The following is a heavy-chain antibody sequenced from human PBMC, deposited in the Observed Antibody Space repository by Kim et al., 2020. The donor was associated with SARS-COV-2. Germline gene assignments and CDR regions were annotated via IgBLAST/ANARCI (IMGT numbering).Heavy chain of an antibody. CDR3: GHRHPFWGSGSYYSGPYFDY. V-gene: IGHV2-5*02. CDR1: GFSLSTGGVG. J-gene: IGHJ4*02. CDR2: IYWDDDK. D-gene: IGHD3-10*01. Sequence: SGPTLVNPTQTLTLTCTFSGFSLSTGGVGVGWIRQPPGKALEWLALIYWDDDKRYIPSLKSRLTLTKDTSKNQVVLTMTNMDPVDTATYYCGHRHPFWGSGSYYSGPYFDYWGQGTLVTVSS.